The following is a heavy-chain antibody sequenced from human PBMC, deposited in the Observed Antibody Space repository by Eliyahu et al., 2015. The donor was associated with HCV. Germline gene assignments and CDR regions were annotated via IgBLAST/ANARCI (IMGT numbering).Heavy chain of an antibody. J-gene: IGHJ5*02. CDR3: ASGGGGIAVAGTGGWFDP. CDR1: GGSIPPYX. D-gene: IGHD6-19*01. V-gene: IGHV4-59*01. Sequence: QVQLQESGPGLVKPSETLSLTCAVSGGSIPPYXWSRDPAPPGKGLEWVGYIHYSGRSNHNPSLKSRVTISVDTSKNQFSLNLTSVTAADTAVYYCASGGGGIAVAGTGGWFDPWGQGTLVTVSS. CDR2: IHYSGRS.